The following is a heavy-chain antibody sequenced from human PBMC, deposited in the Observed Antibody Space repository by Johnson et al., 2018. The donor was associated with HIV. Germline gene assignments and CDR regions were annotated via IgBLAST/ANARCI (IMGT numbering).Heavy chain of an antibody. CDR2: IYSGGST. CDR1: GFTVSRNY. CDR3: ARDGYYDILTGYYRNDAFYI. D-gene: IGHD3-9*01. J-gene: IGHJ3*02. V-gene: IGHV3-66*01. Sequence: VQLVESGGGLVQPGGSLRLSCAASGFTVSRNYMSWVRQAPGKGLEWVSLIYSGGSTYYADSVKGRFTISRDNSKNTVYLQMNSLRAEDTAVYYCARDGYYDILTGYYRNDAFYICGQGTMVTVSS.